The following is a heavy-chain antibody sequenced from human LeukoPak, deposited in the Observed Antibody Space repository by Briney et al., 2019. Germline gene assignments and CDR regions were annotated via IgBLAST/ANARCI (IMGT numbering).Heavy chain of an antibody. CDR3: ARDEAQFTMTVVVPDY. J-gene: IGHJ4*02. V-gene: IGHV3-33*01. CDR1: GFTFSSYG. CDR2: IWYDGSNK. Sequence: GGSLRLSCAASGFTFSSYGMHWVRQAPGKGLEWVAVIWYDGSNKYYADSVKGRFTISRDNSKNTLYLQMNSLRAEDTAVYYCARDEAQFTMTVVVPDYWGQGTLVTVSS. D-gene: IGHD3-22*01.